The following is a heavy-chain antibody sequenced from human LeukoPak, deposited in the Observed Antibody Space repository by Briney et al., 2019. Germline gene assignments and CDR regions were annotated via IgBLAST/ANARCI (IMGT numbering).Heavy chain of an antibody. CDR3: ARDNYAGANWFDP. CDR1: GGTFSSYA. D-gene: IGHD1-7*01. J-gene: IGHJ5*02. V-gene: IGHV1-69*05. CDR2: IIPIFGTA. Sequence: SVTVSCKASGGTFSSYAISWVRQAPGQGLEWMGGIIPIFGTANYAQKFQGRVTITTDESTSTAYMELSSLRSEDTAAYYCARDNYAGANWFDPWGQGTLVTVSS.